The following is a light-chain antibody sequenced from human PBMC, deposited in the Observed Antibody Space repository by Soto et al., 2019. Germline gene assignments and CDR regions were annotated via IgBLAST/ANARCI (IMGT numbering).Light chain of an antibody. V-gene: IGLV3-9*01. J-gene: IGLJ1*01. CDR1: NIGSKN. Sequence: SYELTQPLSVSVALGQTARITCGGNNIGSKNVHWYQQKPGQAPVLVIYRDSNRPSGIPERFSGSNSGNTDTLTISRAQAGDEADYYCQVWDSSTYVFGTGTKLTVL. CDR3: QVWDSSTYV. CDR2: RDS.